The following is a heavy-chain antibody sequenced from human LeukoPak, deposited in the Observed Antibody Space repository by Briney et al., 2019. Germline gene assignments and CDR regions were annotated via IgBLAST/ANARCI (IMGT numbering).Heavy chain of an antibody. V-gene: IGHV4-59*01. J-gene: IGHJ6*02. D-gene: IGHD2-8*02. CDR2: IYYSGST. CDR1: GGSISSYY. Sequence: KSSETLSLTCTVSGGSISSYYWSWIRQPPGKGLEWIGYIYYSGSTNYNPSLKSRVTISVDTSKNQFSLKLSSVTAADTAVYYCAREDTGYYYYGMDVWGQGTTVTVSS. CDR3: AREDTGYYYYGMDV.